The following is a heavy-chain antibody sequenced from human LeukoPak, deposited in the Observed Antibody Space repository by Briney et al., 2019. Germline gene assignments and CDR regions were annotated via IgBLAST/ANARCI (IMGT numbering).Heavy chain of an antibody. J-gene: IGHJ6*03. CDR2: IYTSGST. Sequence: GSLRLSCAASGFTFSSYWMSWVRQAPGKGLEWIGRIYTSGSTNYNPSLKSRVTMSVDTSKNQFSLKLSSVTAADTAVYYCARERFGVGYYYYYYMDVWGKGTTVTISS. CDR1: GFTFSSYW. V-gene: IGHV4-4*07. CDR3: ARERFGVGYYYYYYMDV. D-gene: IGHD3-10*01.